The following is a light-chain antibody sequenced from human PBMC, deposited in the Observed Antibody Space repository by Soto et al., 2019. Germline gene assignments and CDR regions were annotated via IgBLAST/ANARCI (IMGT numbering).Light chain of an antibody. CDR1: SSNIGAGYD. CDR3: QSYDSSLSGNVV. J-gene: IGLJ2*01. Sequence: QSVLTQPPSVSGAPGQRVTISCTGSSSNIGAGYDVHWYQKLPGTAPKLLIYGNSNRPSGVPDRFSDSKSGTSASLAITGLQAEDEADYYCQSYDSSLSGNVVFGGGTKLTVL. CDR2: GNS. V-gene: IGLV1-40*01.